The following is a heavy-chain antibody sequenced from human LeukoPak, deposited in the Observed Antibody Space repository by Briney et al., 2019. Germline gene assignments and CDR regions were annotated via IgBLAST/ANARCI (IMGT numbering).Heavy chain of an antibody. Sequence: GGSLRLSCAASGFTFSSYWMTWVRQAPGKGLEWVSSISSSSSYIYYADSVKGRFTISRDNAKNSLYLQMNSLRAEDTAVYYCARDQYYDYVWGRSPFDYWGQGTLVTVSS. J-gene: IGHJ4*02. D-gene: IGHD3-16*01. CDR2: ISSSSSYI. CDR3: ARDQYYDYVWGRSPFDY. CDR1: GFTFSSYW. V-gene: IGHV3-21*01.